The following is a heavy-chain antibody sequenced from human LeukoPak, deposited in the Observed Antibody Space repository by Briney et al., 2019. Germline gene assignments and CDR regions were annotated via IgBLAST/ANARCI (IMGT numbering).Heavy chain of an antibody. CDR2: FDPEDGET. D-gene: IGHD3-10*01. J-gene: IGHJ4*02. V-gene: IGHV1-24*01. CDR3: ATVRRYYYGSGSSGSPDY. CDR1: GYSLTDVS. Sequence: ASVKVSRKVSGYSLTDVSIHWVRQAPGKGLEWMGGFDPEDGETIYAQKFQGRVTMTEDTSTDTAYMELSSLRSEDTAVYYCATVRRYYYGSGSSGSPDYWGQGTLVTVSS.